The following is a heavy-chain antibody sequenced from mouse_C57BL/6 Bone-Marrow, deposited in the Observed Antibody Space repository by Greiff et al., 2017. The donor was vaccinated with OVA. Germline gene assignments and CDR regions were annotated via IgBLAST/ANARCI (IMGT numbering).Heavy chain of an antibody. CDR2: ISYDGSN. J-gene: IGHJ2*01. CDR3: ATPLTTGYFDY. Sequence: EVKLMESGPGLVKPSQSLSLTCSVTGYSITSGYYWNWIRQFPGNKLEWMGYISYDGSNNYNPSLKNRISITRDTSKNQFFLKLNSVTTEDTATYYCATPLTTGYFDYWGQGTTLTVSS. V-gene: IGHV3-6*01. CDR1: GYSITSGYY. D-gene: IGHD2-12*01.